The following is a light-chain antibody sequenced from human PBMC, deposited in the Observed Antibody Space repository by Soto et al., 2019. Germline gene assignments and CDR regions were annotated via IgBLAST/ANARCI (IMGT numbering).Light chain of an antibody. V-gene: IGLV2-14*01. CDR3: TSYTSSITYV. CDR2: EVS. J-gene: IGLJ1*01. CDR1: SSDVGGYNY. Sequence: QSLLTQPASVSGSPGQSITISCTGTSSDVGGYNYVSWYQQHPGKAPKLMIYEVSNRPSGVSNRFSGSKSANTASLTISGLQAEDEADYYCTSYTSSITYVFGTGTKVTVL.